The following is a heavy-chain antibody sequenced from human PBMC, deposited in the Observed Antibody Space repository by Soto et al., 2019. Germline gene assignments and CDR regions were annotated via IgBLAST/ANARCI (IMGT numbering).Heavy chain of an antibody. V-gene: IGHV3-23*01. Sequence: GGSLRLSCAAAGFTFSSYAMSWVRQAPGKGLEWVSAISGSGGSTYYADSVKGRFTISRDNSKNTLYLQMNSLRAEDTAVYYCAKVVGSGYFYFDYWGQGTLVTVSS. CDR3: AKVVGSGYFYFDY. CDR1: GFTFSSYA. J-gene: IGHJ4*02. D-gene: IGHD3-22*01. CDR2: ISGSGGST.